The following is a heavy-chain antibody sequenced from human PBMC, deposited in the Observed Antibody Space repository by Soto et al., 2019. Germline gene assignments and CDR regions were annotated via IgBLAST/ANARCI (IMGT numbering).Heavy chain of an antibody. CDR2: IYSGGST. Sequence: EVQLVESGGGLIQPGGSLRLSCAASGFTVSSNYMSWVRQAPGKGLEWVSVIYSGGSTYYADSVKGRFTISRDNSKNTLYRQMNSLRAEDTAVYYCARDPGDSSSFWYFDLWGRGTLVTVSS. J-gene: IGHJ2*01. V-gene: IGHV3-53*01. CDR3: ARDPGDSSSFWYFDL. CDR1: GFTVSSNY. D-gene: IGHD6-6*01.